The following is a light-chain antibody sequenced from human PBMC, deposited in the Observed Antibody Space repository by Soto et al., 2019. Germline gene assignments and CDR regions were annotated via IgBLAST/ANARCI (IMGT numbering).Light chain of an antibody. V-gene: IGKV3D-15*01. J-gene: IGKJ3*01. CDR2: GAS. CDR1: QSVSSN. Sequence: EIVMTQSPATVSVSPGERATLSCMARQSVSSNLAWYQQKPGQAPRLLIYGASNRATGIPARFSGSGSGTSFTLTISSLQSEDFGVYYCQQYNNWPLTFGPGTKVDIK. CDR3: QQYNNWPLT.